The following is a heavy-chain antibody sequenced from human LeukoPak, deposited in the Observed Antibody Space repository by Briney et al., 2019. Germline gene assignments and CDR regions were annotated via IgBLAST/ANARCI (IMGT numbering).Heavy chain of an antibody. J-gene: IGHJ1*01. D-gene: IGHD3-3*01. CDR3: AGEYYDFWSGHAEYFQH. V-gene: IGHV4-4*07. CDR2: IYSSGST. Sequence: SETLSLTCTVSGGSTSSDYWSWIRQPAGKGLEWIGRIYSSGSTNYNPSLKSRVTMSVDTSKNQFSLKLSSVTAADTGVYYCAGEYYDFWSGHAEYFQHWGQGTLVTVSS. CDR1: GGSTSSDY.